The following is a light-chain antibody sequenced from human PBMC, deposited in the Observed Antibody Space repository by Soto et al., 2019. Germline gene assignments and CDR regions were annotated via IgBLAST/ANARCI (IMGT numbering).Light chain of an antibody. V-gene: IGKV3-20*01. Sequence: EIVLTQSPGTLSLSPGERATLSCRASQSVSSCCLAWYQQKPGQAPRLLIYGASSRATGIPDRFSGSGSGTEFTLTISRLEPEDFAIFYCQQHDTSLAWTFGQGTKVDIK. CDR3: QQHDTSLAWT. J-gene: IGKJ1*01. CDR2: GAS. CDR1: QSVSSCC.